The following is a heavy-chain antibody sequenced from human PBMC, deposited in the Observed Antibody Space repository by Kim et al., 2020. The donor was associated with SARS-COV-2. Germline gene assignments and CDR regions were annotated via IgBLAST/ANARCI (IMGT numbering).Heavy chain of an antibody. CDR2: INPNSGGT. J-gene: IGHJ4*02. CDR3: ARVVSDTAIFDY. Sequence: ASVKVSCKASGYTFTGYYMHWVRQAPGQGLEWMGWINPNSGGTNYAQKFQGRVTMTRDTSISTAYMELSRLRSDDTAVYYCARVVSDTAIFDYWGQGTLVTVSS. D-gene: IGHD5-18*01. V-gene: IGHV1-2*02. CDR1: GYTFTGYY.